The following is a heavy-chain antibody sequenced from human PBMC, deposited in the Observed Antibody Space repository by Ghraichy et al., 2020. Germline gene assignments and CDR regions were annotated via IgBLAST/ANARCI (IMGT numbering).Heavy chain of an antibody. CDR1: GFTLSSYA. V-gene: IGHV3-30-3*01. CDR3: ARSTRWFLTGYYSEEDEYFQH. CDR2: ISYDGSNK. Sequence: GGSLRLSCAASGFTLSSYAMHWVRQAPCKGLEWVAVISYDGSNKYYADSVKGRFTISRHNSKNTLYLQMNSLRAEDTAVYYCARSTRWFLTGYYSEEDEYFQHWGQGTLVTVSS. D-gene: IGHD3-9*01. J-gene: IGHJ1*01.